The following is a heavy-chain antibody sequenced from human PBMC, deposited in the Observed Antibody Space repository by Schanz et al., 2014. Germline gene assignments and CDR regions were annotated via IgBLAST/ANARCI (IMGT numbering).Heavy chain of an antibody. D-gene: IGHD4-17*01. CDR1: GFTVSSNH. J-gene: IGHJ6*03. V-gene: IGHV3-66*02. CDR3: ARDGDRFYHNYYMDV. Sequence: EGQLAESGGGLVQPGGSLRLSCAVSGFTVSSNHMSWVRQAPGKGLEWLSYIATSSSTRHYADSVKGRVTISRDNSKNTLYLQMNTLRAEDTAVYYCARDGDRFYHNYYMDVWGKGTTVNVSS. CDR2: IATSSSTR.